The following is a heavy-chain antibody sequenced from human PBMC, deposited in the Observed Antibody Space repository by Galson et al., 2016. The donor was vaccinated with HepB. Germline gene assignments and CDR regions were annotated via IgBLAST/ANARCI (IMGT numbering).Heavy chain of an antibody. D-gene: IGHD3-3*01. CDR2: IYWNDDK. J-gene: IGHJ4*02. CDR3: AHPPVRDYDFWGGFYSGGDYLDY. Sequence: PALVKPTQTLTLTCTFSGFSLSTSGVGVGWIRQPPGKALEWLAVIYWNDDKHYNPSLMNRLTIAKDTSKSQVVLTMTNMAPGHTPTYYLAHPPVRDYDFWGGFYSGGDYLDYWGQGARVTVTS. V-gene: IGHV2-5*01. CDR1: GFSLSTSGVG.